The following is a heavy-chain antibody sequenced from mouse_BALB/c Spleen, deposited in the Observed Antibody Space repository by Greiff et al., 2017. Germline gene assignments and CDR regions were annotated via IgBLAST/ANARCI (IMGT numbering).Heavy chain of an antibody. CDR3: TRSEHFDY. Sequence: VKLQQPGAELVRPGASVKLSCKASGYTFTSYWINWVKQRPGQGLEWIGNIYPSDSYTNYNQKFKDKATLTVDKSSSTAYMQLSSPTSEDSAVYYCTRSEHFDYWGQGTTLTVSS. CDR2: IYPSDSYT. V-gene: IGHV1-69*02. CDR1: GYTFTSYW. J-gene: IGHJ2*01.